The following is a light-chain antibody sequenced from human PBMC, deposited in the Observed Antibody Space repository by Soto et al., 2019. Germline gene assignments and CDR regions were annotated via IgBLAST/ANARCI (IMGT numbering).Light chain of an antibody. CDR3: SSYAVINVYV. CDR2: DVS. J-gene: IGLJ1*01. V-gene: IGLV2-8*01. CDR1: NSDIGSYNY. Sequence: QSALTQPPSASGSPGQALTISCTGTNSDIGSYNYVSWYQQHPGKSPKLMIYDVSERPAGVPDRFSGSKSGNTDSLTVSGLQAEDEADYYCSSYAVINVYVFGSGTKLTVL.